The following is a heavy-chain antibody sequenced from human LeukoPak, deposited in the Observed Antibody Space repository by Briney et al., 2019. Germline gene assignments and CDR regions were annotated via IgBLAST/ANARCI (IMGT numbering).Heavy chain of an antibody. CDR2: IYPGDSDT. V-gene: IGHV5-51*01. CDR1: GYRFTTYW. D-gene: IGHD6-13*01. J-gene: IGHJ4*02. Sequence: GESLKISCEASGYRFTTYWIGWVRQMPGKGLEWMGIIYPGDSDTGYSPSFQGQVTISADKSISTAYLQLSSLKASDTAMYYCARRTTSSWYDFDYWGQGTLVTVSS. CDR3: ARRTTSSWYDFDY.